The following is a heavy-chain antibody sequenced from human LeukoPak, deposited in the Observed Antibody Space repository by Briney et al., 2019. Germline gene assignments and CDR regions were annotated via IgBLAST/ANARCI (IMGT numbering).Heavy chain of an antibody. CDR3: ARGPPEWSGWYSRRGYYFDY. J-gene: IGHJ4*02. V-gene: IGHV4-34*01. CDR1: GGSFSGYY. D-gene: IGHD6-19*01. Sequence: PSETLSLTCAVYGGSFSGYYWSWIRQPPGKGLEWIGEINHSGSTNYNPSLKSRVTISVDTSKNQFSLKLSSVTAADTAVYYCARGPPEWSGWYSRRGYYFDYWGQGTLVTVSS. CDR2: INHSGST.